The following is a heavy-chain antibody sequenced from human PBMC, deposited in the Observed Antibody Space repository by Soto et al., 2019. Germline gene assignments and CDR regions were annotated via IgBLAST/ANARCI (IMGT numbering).Heavy chain of an antibody. CDR2: IVVGSGNT. CDR1: GFTFTSSA. Sequence: SVKVSCKASGFTFTSSAMQWVRQARGQRLEWIGWIVVGSGNTNYAQKFQERVTITRDMSTSTAYMELSSLRSEDTAVYYCAAGPDYYDSSGYYSCWGQGTLVTVSS. J-gene: IGHJ4*02. D-gene: IGHD3-22*01. CDR3: AAGPDYYDSSGYYSC. V-gene: IGHV1-58*02.